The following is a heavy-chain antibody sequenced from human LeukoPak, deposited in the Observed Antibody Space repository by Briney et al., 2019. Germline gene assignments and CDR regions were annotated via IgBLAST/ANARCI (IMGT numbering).Heavy chain of an antibody. CDR1: GFIFSSYS. CDR2: ISSSSTI. V-gene: IGHV3-48*04. D-gene: IGHD2-21*02. CDR3: ARRLAYCGGDCYSFDY. J-gene: IGHJ4*02. Sequence: GGSLRLSCAASGFIFSSYSMNWVRQAPGKGLEWVSYISSSSTIYYADSVKGRFTISRDNAKNSLYLQMNSLRAEDTAVYYCARRLAYCGGDCYSFDYWGQGTLVTVSS.